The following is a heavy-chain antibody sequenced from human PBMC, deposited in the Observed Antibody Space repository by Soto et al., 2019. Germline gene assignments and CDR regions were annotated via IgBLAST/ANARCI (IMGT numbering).Heavy chain of an antibody. V-gene: IGHV3-11*05. CDR2: ISTSSTYT. J-gene: IGHJ4*02. CDR1: GFTFSEYY. D-gene: IGHD6-13*01. CDR3: ARDRRYSSSWYGPDY. Sequence: GGSLRLSCEASGFTFSEYYMSWIRQAPGKGLEWISYISTSSTYTNYADSVKGRCTISRDNAKNSLYLQMNSLRAEDTAVYYCARDRRYSSSWYGPDYWGQGT.